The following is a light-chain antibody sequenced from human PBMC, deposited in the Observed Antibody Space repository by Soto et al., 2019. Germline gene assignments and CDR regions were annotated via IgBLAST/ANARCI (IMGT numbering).Light chain of an antibody. J-gene: IGKJ4*01. CDR1: QSVWYSTNNKNY. V-gene: IGKV4-1*01. Sequence: DFVMTQSPDSLSVSLGERATIKGKASQSVWYSTNNKNYLAWYQQKPGQPPKLLIYWASTRESGVPDRVSGSGSGTDFPLPISSLHAQDVALYFCQQYYTNPVTFGGGTKVEIK. CDR3: QQYYTNPVT. CDR2: WAS.